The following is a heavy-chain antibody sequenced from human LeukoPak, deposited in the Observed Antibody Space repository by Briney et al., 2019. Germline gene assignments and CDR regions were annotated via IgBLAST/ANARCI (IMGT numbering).Heavy chain of an antibody. CDR1: GGSFSGYY. Sequence: PSETLSLTCVVYGGSFSGYYWNWIRQPPGKGLEWIGEISHSGSTNYNRSLKSRVTISLDTSKNQFSLNLSSVTAADTAVYYCARARYSSGWAEFDYWGQGTLVTVSS. CDR2: ISHSGST. CDR3: ARARYSSGWAEFDY. D-gene: IGHD6-19*01. V-gene: IGHV4-34*01. J-gene: IGHJ4*02.